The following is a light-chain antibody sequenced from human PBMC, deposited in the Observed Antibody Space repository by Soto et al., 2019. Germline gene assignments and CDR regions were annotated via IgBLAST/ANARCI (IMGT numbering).Light chain of an antibody. J-gene: IGKJ1*01. Sequence: DIQMTQSPSTLSASVGDRVTITCRASQSIGNWLAWYQQKPGKAPKFLIYDASSLEAGVPSRFSGCGSGTEFPLAISSLQPDDFATAYCQQYDSYSPTFGQGTKVEIK. CDR1: QSIGNW. CDR3: QQYDSYSPT. V-gene: IGKV1-5*01. CDR2: DAS.